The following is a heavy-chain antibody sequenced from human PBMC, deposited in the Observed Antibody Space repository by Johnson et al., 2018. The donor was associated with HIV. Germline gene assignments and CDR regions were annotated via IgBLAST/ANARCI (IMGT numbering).Heavy chain of an antibody. Sequence: VQLVESGGGLVPPGGSLRLSCAASGFTVSSNYMSWVRQAPGKGLEWVSVIYSGGSPYYSGSVSGRLTISRDNSKNTLYLQMNSLRADDTAVYYCAREGPSERAGFDIWGQGTMVTVSS. CDR1: GFTVSSNY. CDR2: IYSGGSP. CDR3: AREGPSERAGFDI. V-gene: IGHV3-66*01. J-gene: IGHJ3*02.